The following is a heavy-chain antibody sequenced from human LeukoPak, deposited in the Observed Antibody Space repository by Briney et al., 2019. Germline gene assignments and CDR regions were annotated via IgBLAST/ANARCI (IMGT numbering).Heavy chain of an antibody. V-gene: IGHV3-64D*09. CDR3: LLPLRFLEWLPDY. Sequence: PGGSLRLSCSASGFTFSSSAMHWVRQAPGKGLQYVSIISSNGGNTYYAESVKGRFTISRDNSKNTLYLQMSSVRAEDTAVYYCLLPLRFLEWLPDYWGRGTLVTVSS. CDR1: GFTFSSSA. CDR2: ISSNGGNT. D-gene: IGHD3-3*01. J-gene: IGHJ4*02.